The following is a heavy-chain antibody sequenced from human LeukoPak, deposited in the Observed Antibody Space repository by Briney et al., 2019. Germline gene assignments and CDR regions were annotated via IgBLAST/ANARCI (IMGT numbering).Heavy chain of an antibody. J-gene: IGHJ4*02. D-gene: IGHD3-22*01. CDR2: ISGGGGST. CDR1: GFTFSSYA. V-gene: IGHV3-23*01. Sequence: GGSLRLSCAASGFTFSSYAMSWVRQAPGKGLEWVSAISGGGGSTYYADSVKGRFTISRDNSKNTLYLQMNSLRAEDTAVYYCAKLPGSSGYYYFTYWGQGTLVTVSS. CDR3: AKLPGSSGYYYFTY.